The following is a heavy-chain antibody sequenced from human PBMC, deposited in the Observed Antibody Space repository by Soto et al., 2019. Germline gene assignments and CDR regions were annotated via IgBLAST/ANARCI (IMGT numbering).Heavy chain of an antibody. Sequence: SETLSLTCTVSGGSISSGGYYWSWIRQHPGKGLEWIGYIYYSGSTYYNPSLKSRVTISVDTSKNQFSLKLSSVTAADTAVYYCATSGYDRPSDYWGQGTLVTVSS. V-gene: IGHV4-31*03. J-gene: IGHJ4*02. D-gene: IGHD3-22*01. CDR3: ATSGYDRPSDY. CDR1: GGSISSGGYY. CDR2: IYYSGST.